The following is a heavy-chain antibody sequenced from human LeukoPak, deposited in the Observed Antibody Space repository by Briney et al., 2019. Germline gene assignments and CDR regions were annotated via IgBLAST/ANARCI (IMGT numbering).Heavy chain of an antibody. J-gene: IGHJ6*02. D-gene: IGHD2-2*01. V-gene: IGHV1-69*04. CDR3: ARVGIVVVPAAVADYYYYGMDV. Sequence: SMKVSCKASGGTFSSYAISWVRQAPGQGLEWMGRIIPILGIANYAQKFQGRVTITADKSTSTAYMELSSLRSEDTAVYYCARVGIVVVPAAVADYYYYGMDVWGQGTTVTVSS. CDR1: GGTFSSYA. CDR2: IIPILGIA.